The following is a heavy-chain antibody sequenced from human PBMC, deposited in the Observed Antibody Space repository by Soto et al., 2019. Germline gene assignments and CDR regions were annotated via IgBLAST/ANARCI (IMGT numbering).Heavy chain of an antibody. CDR1: GYSFTSYW. CDR2: IYLSDSDT. D-gene: IGHD6-19*01. Sequence: GESQKISCKGSGYSFTSYWIAWVRQMPGKGLEWMGIIYLSDSDTRYSPSFQGRVTISADKSISTAYLQWSSLKASDTAMYYCARYSSGWPYYFDYWGQGTLVTVSS. CDR3: ARYSSGWPYYFDY. V-gene: IGHV5-51*01. J-gene: IGHJ4*02.